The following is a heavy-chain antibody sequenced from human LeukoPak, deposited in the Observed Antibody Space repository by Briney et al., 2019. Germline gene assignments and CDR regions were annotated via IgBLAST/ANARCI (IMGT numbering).Heavy chain of an antibody. CDR3: ARDLSYYDILTGRQFDY. J-gene: IGHJ4*02. CDR2: ISSSSSYI. V-gene: IGHV3-21*01. CDR1: GFTFSSYS. D-gene: IGHD3-9*01. Sequence: PGGSLRLSCAASGFTFSSYSMNWVRQAPGKGLEWVSSISSSSSYIYYADSVKGRFTISRDKAKNSLYLQMNSLRAEDTAVYYCARDLSYYDILTGRQFDYWGQGTLVTVSS.